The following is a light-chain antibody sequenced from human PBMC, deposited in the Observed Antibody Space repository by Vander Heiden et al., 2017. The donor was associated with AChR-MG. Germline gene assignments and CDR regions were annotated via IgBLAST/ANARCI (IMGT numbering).Light chain of an antibody. V-gene: IGKV1-33*01. CDR2: EAY. J-gene: IGKJ2*01. CDR1: QDISNY. Sequence: DIQMTQSPSSLSVSVGDRVIITCQESQDISNYLNWYQQKPGKAPKLLIYEAYNLETGVPSRFSGSGFGTYFTFTISSLQPEDIATYYCQQYDILSYTFGQGTKLEIK. CDR3: QQYDILSYT.